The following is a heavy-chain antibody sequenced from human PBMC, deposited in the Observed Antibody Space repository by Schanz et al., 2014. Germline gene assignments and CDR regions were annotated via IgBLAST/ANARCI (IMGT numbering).Heavy chain of an antibody. CDR3: ARGLIAAAGGAFDY. Sequence: EGQLLESGGGLVQPGGSLRLSCAASGFTFGDYAMTWVRQAPGKGLEWGSAINTGVNTYYADSVRGRFTMSRDNSKNTLYLQMNSLRAGDAAVYYCARGLIAAAGGAFDYWGQGTLVAVSA. CDR1: GFTFGDYA. J-gene: IGHJ4*02. V-gene: IGHV3-23*01. D-gene: IGHD6-13*01. CDR2: INTGVNT.